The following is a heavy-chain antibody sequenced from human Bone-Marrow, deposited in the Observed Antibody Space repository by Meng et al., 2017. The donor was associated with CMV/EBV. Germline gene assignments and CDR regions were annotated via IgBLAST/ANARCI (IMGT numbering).Heavy chain of an antibody. D-gene: IGHD3-22*01. Sequence: SLKISCAASGFTSSSYNMNWVRQAPRKGLEWVSTITSGSVHIYYADSVKGRFTISRDNTNNSLYLQLNSLRDEDTAVYYCAREGSIGQSDYWGQGTRVTGSS. CDR2: ITSGSVHI. CDR1: GFTSSSYN. CDR3: AREGSIGQSDY. V-gene: IGHV3-21*01. J-gene: IGHJ4*02.